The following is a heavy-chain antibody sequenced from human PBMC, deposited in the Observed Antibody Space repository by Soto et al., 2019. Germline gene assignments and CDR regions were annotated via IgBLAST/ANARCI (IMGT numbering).Heavy chain of an antibody. Sequence: PSETLSLTCTVSGGSINSGGYYWSWIRQHPGKGLEWIGYIYYSGSTYYNPSLKSRVTISVDTSKNQFSLKLSSVTAADTAVYYCARAQGSDIVVVPGFDYWGQGTLVTVSS. CDR1: GGSINSGGYY. CDR2: IYYSGST. J-gene: IGHJ4*02. CDR3: ARAQGSDIVVVPGFDY. D-gene: IGHD2-2*01. V-gene: IGHV4-31*03.